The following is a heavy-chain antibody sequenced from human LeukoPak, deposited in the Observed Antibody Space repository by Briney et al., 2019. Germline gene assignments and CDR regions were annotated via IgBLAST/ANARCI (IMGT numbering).Heavy chain of an antibody. D-gene: IGHD6-19*01. Sequence: PSETLSLTCAVYGGSFSGYYWSWIRQPPGKGLEWIGEINHSGSTNDNPSLKSRVTISVDTSKNQFSLKLSSVTAADTAVYYCARGDSSGWYLVYWGQGALVTVSS. CDR1: GGSFSGYY. J-gene: IGHJ4*02. CDR3: ARGDSSGWYLVY. CDR2: INHSGST. V-gene: IGHV4-34*01.